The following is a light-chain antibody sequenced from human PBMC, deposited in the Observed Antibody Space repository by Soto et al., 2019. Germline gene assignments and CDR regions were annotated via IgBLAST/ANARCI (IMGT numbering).Light chain of an antibody. CDR1: KSVSSY. V-gene: IGKV3-11*01. CDR2: DAS. CDR3: QQRSNWRLT. J-gene: IGKJ4*01. Sequence: EIVLTQSPATLSLSPGERATLSCRASKSVSSYFARYQQKPGQAPRLLIYDASNRATGIPARFSGSGSGTDFTLTISSLEPEDFAVYHCQQRSNWRLTFGGGTKVEIK.